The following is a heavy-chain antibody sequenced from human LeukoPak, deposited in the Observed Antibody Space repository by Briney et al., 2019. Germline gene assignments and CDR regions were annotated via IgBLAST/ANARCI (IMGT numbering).Heavy chain of an antibody. CDR1: GFTFDDYA. CDR3: AKDQSSTSWNWFDP. CDR2: ISWNSGSI. V-gene: IGHV3-9*01. Sequence: PGRSLRLSCAASGFTFDDYAMHWVRQAPGKGLEWVSGISWNSGSIGYADSVKGRFTISRDNAENSLYLQMNSLRAEDTALYYCAKDQSSTSWNWFDPWGQGTLVTVSS. J-gene: IGHJ5*02. D-gene: IGHD2-2*01.